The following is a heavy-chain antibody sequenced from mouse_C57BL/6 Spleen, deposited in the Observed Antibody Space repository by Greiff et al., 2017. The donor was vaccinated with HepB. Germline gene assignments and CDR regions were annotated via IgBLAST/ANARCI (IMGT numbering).Heavy chain of an antibody. J-gene: IGHJ3*01. CDR1: GYTFTSYW. V-gene: IGHV1-61*01. CDR3: ARRSSGYPFAY. Sequence: QVQLQQPGAELVRPGSSVKLSCKASGYTFTSYWMDWVKQRPGQGLEWIGNIYPSDSETHYNQKFKDKATLTVDKSSSTAYMQRSSLTSEDSAVYYCARRSSGYPFAYWGQGTLVTVSA. CDR2: IYPSDSET. D-gene: IGHD3-2*02.